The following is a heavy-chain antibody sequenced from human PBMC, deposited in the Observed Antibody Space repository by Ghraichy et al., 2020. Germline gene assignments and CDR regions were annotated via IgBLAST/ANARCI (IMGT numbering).Heavy chain of an antibody. Sequence: ASVKVSCKASGYTFSNFGVSWVRQAPGQGLEWMGAIFPHNANTYFGQKFQGRLTMTTDTAAGPAYMELERLRSDDTAVYFCARMKSTSWLGYSYSYNSVEVWGTGTTVTVSS. D-gene: IGHD6-13*01. J-gene: IGHJ6*03. CDR1: GYTFSNFG. CDR2: IFPHNANT. CDR3: ARMKSTSWLGYSYSYNSVEV. V-gene: IGHV1-18*01.